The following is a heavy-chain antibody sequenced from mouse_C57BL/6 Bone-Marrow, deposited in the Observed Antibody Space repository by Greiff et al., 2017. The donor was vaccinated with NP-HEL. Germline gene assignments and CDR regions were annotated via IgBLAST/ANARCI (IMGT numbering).Heavy chain of an antibody. J-gene: IGHJ1*03. CDR1: GYTFTSYS. Sequence: VQLQQSGAELARPGASVKMSCKASGYTFTSYSMHWVKQRPGQGLEWIGYINPSSGYTKYNQKFKDKATLTAAKSSSTAYLQLSSLTSEDSAVYYCARRRTPGGYDVDWDFEVWGTGATVTVSS. CDR2: INPSSGYT. CDR3: ARRRTPGGYDVDWDFEV. D-gene: IGHD2-2*01. V-gene: IGHV1-4*01.